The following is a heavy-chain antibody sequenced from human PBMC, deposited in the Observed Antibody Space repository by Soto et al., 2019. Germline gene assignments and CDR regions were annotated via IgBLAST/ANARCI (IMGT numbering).Heavy chain of an antibody. CDR3: SKGDYGGNSPYWYFDF. CDR2: ITGSGGLT. V-gene: IGHV3-23*01. D-gene: IGHD4-17*01. Sequence: EVQLLESGGGLVQPGGSLRLSCAVSGVTFSKYAMSWVRQPPGKGPEWVSAITGSGGLTYYADSVKGRFTISRDNSKNILFLQMNRLRDEDTATYYCSKGDYGGNSPYWYFDFWGRGPLVIVSS. CDR1: GVTFSKYA. J-gene: IGHJ2*01.